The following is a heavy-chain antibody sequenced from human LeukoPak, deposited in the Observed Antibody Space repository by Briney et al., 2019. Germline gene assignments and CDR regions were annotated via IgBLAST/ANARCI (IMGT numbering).Heavy chain of an antibody. D-gene: IGHD6-19*01. CDR1: GGSISSYY. J-gene: IGHJ4*02. V-gene: IGHV4-59*01. CDR2: IYYSGST. CDR3: ARDDGSGWYQFDY. Sequence: SETLSLTCTVSGGSISSYYWSWIRQPPGEGLEWIGYIYYSGSTNYNPSLKSRVTISVDTSKNQFSLKLSSVTAADTAVYYCARDDGSGWYQFDYWGQGTLVTVSS.